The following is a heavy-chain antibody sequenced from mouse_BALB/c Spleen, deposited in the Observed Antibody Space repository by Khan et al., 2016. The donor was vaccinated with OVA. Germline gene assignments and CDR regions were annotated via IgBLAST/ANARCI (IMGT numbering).Heavy chain of an antibody. CDR1: GFSLSSYG. V-gene: IGHV2-9*02. D-gene: IGHD1-1*01. CDR2: IWAGGST. CDR3: ARAFYYVAWFAY. Sequence: QVQLKQSGPGLVAPSQTLSITCTVSGFSLSSYGVHWVRQPPGKGLEWLGVIWAGGSTNHNSALMSRLSISKDHSKSQVFLKMNSLQTDDTAMYYCARAFYYVAWFAYWGQGTLVTVSA. J-gene: IGHJ3*01.